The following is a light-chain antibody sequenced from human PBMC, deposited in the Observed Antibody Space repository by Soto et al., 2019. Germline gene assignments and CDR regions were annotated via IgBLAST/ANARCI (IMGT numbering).Light chain of an antibody. CDR2: DVS. J-gene: IGLJ1*01. Sequence: QSALTQPRSVSGSPGQSVTISCTGTSSDVCGYNYVSWYQQHPGKAPKLMIYDVSKRPSGVPDRFSGSKSGNTASLTSSGLQAEDEADYYCCSYAGSYTFVFGTGTKLTVL. V-gene: IGLV2-11*01. CDR1: SSDVCGYNY. CDR3: CSYAGSYTFV.